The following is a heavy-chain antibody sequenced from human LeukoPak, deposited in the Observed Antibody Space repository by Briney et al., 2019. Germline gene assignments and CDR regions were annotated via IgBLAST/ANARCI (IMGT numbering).Heavy chain of an antibody. D-gene: IGHD3-16*01. CDR1: GFTVSSNY. J-gene: IGHJ4*02. V-gene: IGHV4-59*02. Sequence: GSLRLSCAASGFTVSSNYMSWVRQPPEKGLEWIGNIFYSGSTNYNPSLKSRVTISVDTSKNQFSLKLSSVTAADTAVYYCARVPLGVWYYFDYWGQGTLVTVSS. CDR2: IFYSGST. CDR3: ARVPLGVWYYFDY.